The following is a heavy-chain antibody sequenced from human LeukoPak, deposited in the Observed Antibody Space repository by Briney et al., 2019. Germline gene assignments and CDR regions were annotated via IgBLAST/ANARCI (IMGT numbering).Heavy chain of an antibody. V-gene: IGHV5-51*01. CDR2: IYPGDSDT. D-gene: IGHD4-23*01. CDR3: ARGQSPGKLLYYGMDV. J-gene: IGHJ6*02. CDR1: GYSFTSYW. Sequence: GESLKISCKGSGYSFTSYWIGWVRQMPGKGLEWMGIIYPGDSDTTYSPSFQGQVTISADKSISTAYLQWSSLKASDTAMYCCARGQSPGKLLYYGMDVWGQGTTVTVSS.